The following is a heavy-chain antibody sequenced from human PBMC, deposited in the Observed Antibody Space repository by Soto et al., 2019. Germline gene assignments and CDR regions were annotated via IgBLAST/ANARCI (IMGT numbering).Heavy chain of an antibody. CDR2: ISDGGRST. Sequence: EVQLIESGGGLVQPGGSVRLSCAASGFNFRNYAMGWVRQPPGKGLEWVSFISDGGRSTYYADSVKGRFTVSRDNSKNTLYLQVSSLKAQDTAVYFCARTFDFSDRYSPFDYWGQGTLVTVSS. J-gene: IGHJ4*02. CDR3: ARTFDFSDRYSPFDY. D-gene: IGHD3-3*01. V-gene: IGHV3-23*01. CDR1: GFNFRNYA.